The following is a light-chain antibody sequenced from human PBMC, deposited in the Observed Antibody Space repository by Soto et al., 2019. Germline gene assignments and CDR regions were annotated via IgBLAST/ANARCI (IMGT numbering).Light chain of an antibody. CDR2: DDS. CDR3: QVWDSSSDHYV. J-gene: IGLJ1*01. V-gene: IGLV3-21*02. CDR1: NIGTIR. Sequence: SYELTQPPSVSVAPGQTARVTCGGDNIGTIRVHWYQQKPGQAPVLVVYDDSDRPSGIPERFSGSNSGDTATLTISRVEAGDKANYYCQVWDSSSDHYVFGTGTKLTVL.